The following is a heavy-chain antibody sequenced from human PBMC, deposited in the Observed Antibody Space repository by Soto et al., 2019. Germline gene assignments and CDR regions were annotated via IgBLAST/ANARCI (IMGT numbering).Heavy chain of an antibody. CDR3: ARDQRDGYKSPLAPYGY. CDR2: ISAYNGNT. CDR1: GYTFTSYG. J-gene: IGHJ4*02. D-gene: IGHD5-12*01. V-gene: IGHV1-18*01. Sequence: GASVKVSCKASGYTFTSYGISWVRQAPGQGLEWMGWISAYNGNTNYAQKLQGRVTMTTDTSTSTAYMELRSLRSDDTAVYYCARDQRDGYKSPLAPYGYWGQGTLVTVSS.